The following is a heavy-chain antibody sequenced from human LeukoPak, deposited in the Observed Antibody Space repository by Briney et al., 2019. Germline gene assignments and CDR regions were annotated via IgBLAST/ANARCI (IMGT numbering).Heavy chain of an antibody. J-gene: IGHJ1*01. V-gene: IGHV1-46*01. D-gene: IGHD3-22*01. CDR3: AREWLSYYYDSSGYQEYFQH. CDR1: GYTFTGYY. Sequence: ASVKVSCKASGYTFTGYYMHWVRQAPGQGLEWMGIINPSGGGTSYAQKFQGRVTMTRDTSTSTVYMELSSLRSEDTAVYYCAREWLSYYYDSSGYQEYFQHWGQGTLVTVSS. CDR2: INPSGGGT.